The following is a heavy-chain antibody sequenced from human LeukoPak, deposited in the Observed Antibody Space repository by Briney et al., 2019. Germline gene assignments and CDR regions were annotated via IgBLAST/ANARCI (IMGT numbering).Heavy chain of an antibody. CDR1: GFTFSTYA. Sequence: PGGSLRLSCAASGFTFSTYAMSWVRQAPGKGLEWVSAIGASGGSTDYADSVKGRFTISRDNSKNTLYLQMNSLRAEDTAVYYCAKEPGVFYDIDVWGKGTTVTVSS. CDR3: AKEPGVFYDIDV. D-gene: IGHD3-10*01. V-gene: IGHV3-23*01. CDR2: IGASGGST. J-gene: IGHJ6*04.